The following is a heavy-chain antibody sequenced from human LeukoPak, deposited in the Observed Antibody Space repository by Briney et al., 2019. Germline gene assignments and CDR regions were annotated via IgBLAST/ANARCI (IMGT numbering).Heavy chain of an antibody. J-gene: IGHJ4*02. CDR3: AGTTVTTSYFDY. V-gene: IGHV3-74*01. Sequence: GGSLRLSCAASGFTFSSYWMHWVRQVPGKGLVWVSRINTDGTSTSYADSVKGRFTISRDNAKNSVYLQMNSLRAEDTAVYYCAGTTVTTSYFDYWGQGTLVTVSS. D-gene: IGHD4-11*01. CDR1: GFTFSSYW. CDR2: INTDGTST.